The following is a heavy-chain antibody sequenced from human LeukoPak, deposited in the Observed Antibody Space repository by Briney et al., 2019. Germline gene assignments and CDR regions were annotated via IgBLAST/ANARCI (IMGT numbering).Heavy chain of an antibody. J-gene: IGHJ4*02. Sequence: ASMKVSFKASGYTFTSYAMNWVRPAPGPGLGGVGWINTHTGNPTYAQGFTGRFVFSLDTSVSTAYLQISSLKAEDTAVYYCARDENMNYYDSSGYENFDYWGQGTLVTVSS. V-gene: IGHV7-4-1*02. CDR3: ARDENMNYYDSSGYENFDY. CDR2: INTHTGNP. CDR1: GYTFTSYA. D-gene: IGHD3-22*01.